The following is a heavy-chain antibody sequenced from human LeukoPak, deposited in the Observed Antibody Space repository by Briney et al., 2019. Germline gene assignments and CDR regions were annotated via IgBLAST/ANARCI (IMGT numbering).Heavy chain of an antibody. J-gene: IGHJ6*03. CDR1: GFTFSSYE. CDR2: ISSSGSTI. Sequence: PGGSLRLSCAASGFTFSSYEMNWVRQAPGKGLEWVSYISSSGSTIYYADSVKGRFTISRDNAKNSLYLQMNSLRAEDTALYYCAKGSRYYMDVWGKGTTVTVSS. V-gene: IGHV3-48*03. CDR3: AKGSRYYMDV.